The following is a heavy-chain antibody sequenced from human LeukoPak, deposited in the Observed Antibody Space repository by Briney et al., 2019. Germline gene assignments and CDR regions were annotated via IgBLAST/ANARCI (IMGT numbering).Heavy chain of an antibody. CDR1: GYTFTDQW. D-gene: IGHD6-13*01. CDR2: INPNSGGT. V-gene: IGHV1-2*02. CDR3: ARAHSSLRLYHFDY. Sequence: ASVKVSCKASGYTFTDQWIHWVRQAAGQGLEWLGWINPNSGGTNYAQKFEGRIAMTTDTSINTGYMEMTRLTSDDTAVYYCARAHSSLRLYHFDYWGQGTLVTVSS. J-gene: IGHJ4*02.